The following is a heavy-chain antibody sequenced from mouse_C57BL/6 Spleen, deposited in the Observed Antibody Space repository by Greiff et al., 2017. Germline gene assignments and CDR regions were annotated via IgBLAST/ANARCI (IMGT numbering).Heavy chain of an antibody. CDR3: ARDYGSSYSAWFAY. CDR2: IDPNSGGT. J-gene: IGHJ3*01. CDR1: GYTFTSYW. Sequence: QVQLQQSGAELVKPGASVKLSCKASGYTFTSYWMHWVKQRPGRGLEWIGRIDPNSGGTKYNEKFKSKDTLTVDKPSSTAYMQRSSLTSEDSAVYYCARDYGSSYSAWFAYWGQGTLVTVSA. D-gene: IGHD1-1*01. V-gene: IGHV1-72*01.